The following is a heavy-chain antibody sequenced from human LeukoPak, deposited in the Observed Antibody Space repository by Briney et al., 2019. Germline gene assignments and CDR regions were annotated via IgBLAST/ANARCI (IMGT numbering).Heavy chain of an antibody. CDR1: GGSISSSSYY. D-gene: IGHD3-3*01. J-gene: IGHJ4*02. Sequence: PSETLSLTCTVSGGSISSSSYYWGWLRQPPGKGLEWIGSIYYSGSTYYNPSLKSRVTISVDRSKNQFSLKLSSVTAADTAVYYCARVSYYDFWSGYFDYWGQGTLVTVSS. CDR2: IYYSGST. V-gene: IGHV4-39*07. CDR3: ARVSYYDFWSGYFDY.